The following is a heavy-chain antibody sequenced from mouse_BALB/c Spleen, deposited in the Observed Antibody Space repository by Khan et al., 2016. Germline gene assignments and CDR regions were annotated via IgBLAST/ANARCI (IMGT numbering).Heavy chain of an antibody. V-gene: IGHV2-9*02. J-gene: IGHJ2*01. CDR1: GFSLTSYG. D-gene: IGHD1-3*01. CDR3: ARIEDI. CDR2: ICAGGST. Sequence: QVQLKESGPGLVAPSQSLSITCTVSGFSLTSYGVHWVRQPPGKGLEWLGVICAGGSTNSNSALMSRLSISKYNSKSQDCLKMNSLLTEDTDMNYCARIEDIRGQGTTLTVSS.